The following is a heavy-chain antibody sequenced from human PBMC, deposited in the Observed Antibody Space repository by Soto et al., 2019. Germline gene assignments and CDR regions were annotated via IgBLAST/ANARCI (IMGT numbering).Heavy chain of an antibody. J-gene: IGHJ5*02. Sequence: QVRLVESGGGVVQPGRSLRLSCTAPGFSFSSYAMYWFRQPPGKGLEWVAVISHDGINKHYADSVKGRVTVSRDNSNHSLDVQLNSLRGEDTAMYYCARDMYSSDYFVKWFEPWGQGTLVTVSS. D-gene: IGHD6-19*01. V-gene: IGHV3-30-3*01. CDR3: ARDMYSSDYFVKWFEP. CDR2: ISHDGINK. CDR1: GFSFSSYA.